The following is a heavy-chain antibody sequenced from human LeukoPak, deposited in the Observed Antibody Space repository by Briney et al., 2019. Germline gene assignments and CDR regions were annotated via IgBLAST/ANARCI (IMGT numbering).Heavy chain of an antibody. V-gene: IGHV4-39*01. CDR3: ARGRGQWLASRD. J-gene: IGHJ4*02. Sequence: SETLSLTFTLSGGSINGGVSYWGWIRQSPGKGLEWIGSAFYTGNTYYNPSLESRITIGVDTSRDQFTLKMKSVTASDTAVYFCARGRGQWLASRDWGQGILVTVSS. D-gene: IGHD6-19*01. CDR1: GGSINGGVSY. CDR2: AFYTGNT.